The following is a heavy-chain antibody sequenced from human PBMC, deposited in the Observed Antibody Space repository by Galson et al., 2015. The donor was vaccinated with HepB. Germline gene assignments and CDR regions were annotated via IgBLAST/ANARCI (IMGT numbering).Heavy chain of an antibody. CDR3: ARDRGFHSDSPAY. CDR2: IWYDGSNK. J-gene: IGHJ4*02. CDR1: GFTFSSYG. D-gene: IGHD1-26*01. Sequence: SLRLSCAASGFTFSSYGMHWVRQAPGKGLEWMGVIWYDGSNKYYADSVKGRFTISRDNSKNTLFLQVNSLRVEDTGIYYCARDRGFHSDSPAYWGQGTMVIVS. V-gene: IGHV3-30*19.